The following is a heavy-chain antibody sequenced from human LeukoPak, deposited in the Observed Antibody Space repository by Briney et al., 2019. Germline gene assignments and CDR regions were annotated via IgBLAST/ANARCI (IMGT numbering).Heavy chain of an antibody. D-gene: IGHD3-10*01. CDR2: IYYSGST. J-gene: IGHJ5*02. Sequence: SETLSLTCTVSGGSISSSGYYWGWIRQPPGKGLEWIGSIYYSGSTYYNPSLKSRVTISVDTSKNQFSLKLSSVTAADTAVYYCARGGYYGSGSYWFDPWGQGTLVTVSS. CDR3: ARGGYYGSGSYWFDP. V-gene: IGHV4-39*01. CDR1: GGSISSSGYY.